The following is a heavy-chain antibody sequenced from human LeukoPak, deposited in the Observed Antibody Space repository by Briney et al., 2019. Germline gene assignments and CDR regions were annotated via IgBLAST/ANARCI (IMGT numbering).Heavy chain of an antibody. V-gene: IGHV1-2*02. J-gene: IGHJ4*02. CDR2: INPNSGGT. CDR1: GYTFTGDY. CDR3: ARDGDFWSGYPLYYFDY. Sequence: ASVKVSCKASGYTFTGDYMHWVRQAPGQGLEWMGWINPNSGGTNYAQKFQGRVTMTRDTSISTAYMELSRLRSDDTAVYYCARDGDFWSGYPLYYFDYWGQGTLVTVSS. D-gene: IGHD3-3*01.